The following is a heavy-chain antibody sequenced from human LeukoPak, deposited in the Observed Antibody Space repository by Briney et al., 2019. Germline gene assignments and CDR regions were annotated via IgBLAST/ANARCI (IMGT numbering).Heavy chain of an antibody. CDR2: ISGSGGST. D-gene: IGHD3-22*01. Sequence: GGSLRLSCAASGFTFSSYAMSWVRQAPGKGLEWVSAISGSGGSTYYADSVKGRFTISRGNSKNTLYLQMNSLRAEDTAVYYCAKDRGPNDSSGYIDYWGQGTLVTVSS. V-gene: IGHV3-23*01. J-gene: IGHJ4*02. CDR1: GFTFSSYA. CDR3: AKDRGPNDSSGYIDY.